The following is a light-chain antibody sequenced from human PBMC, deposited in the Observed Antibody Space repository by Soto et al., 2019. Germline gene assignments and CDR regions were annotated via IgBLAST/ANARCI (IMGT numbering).Light chain of an antibody. V-gene: IGLV1-40*01. CDR3: QSYDDSLSGSGV. J-gene: IGLJ1*01. Sequence: QSVLTQPPSVSGAPGQTVTISCTGSRSNIGAGYDIHWYQFLPGTAPKLLLYSFNKRPSGIPDRFSGSKSGTSASLAITGLQPEDEAVYYCQSYDDSLSGSGVFGTGTKFTVL. CDR2: SFN. CDR1: RSNIGAGYD.